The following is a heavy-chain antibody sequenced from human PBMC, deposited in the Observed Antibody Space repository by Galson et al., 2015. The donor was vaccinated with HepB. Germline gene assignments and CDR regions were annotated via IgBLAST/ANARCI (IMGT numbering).Heavy chain of an antibody. CDR3: AKDREDVGDGLVNY. CDR2: ISYDGSNK. D-gene: IGHD4-17*01. J-gene: IGHJ4*02. Sequence: SLRLSCAASGFTFSSYGMHWVRQAPGKGLEWVAVISYDGSNKYYADSVKGRFTISRDNSKNTLYLQMNSLRAEDTAVYYCAKDREDVGDGLVNYWGQGTLVTVSS. V-gene: IGHV3-30*18. CDR1: GFTFSSYG.